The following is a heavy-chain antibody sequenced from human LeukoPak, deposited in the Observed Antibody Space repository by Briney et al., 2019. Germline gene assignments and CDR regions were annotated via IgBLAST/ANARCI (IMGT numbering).Heavy chain of an antibody. V-gene: IGHV3-30*02. Sequence: GGSLRLSCAASGFTFSSYGMHWVRQAPGKGLEWVAFIRYDGSNKYYADSVKGRFTISRDNSKNSLYLQMNSLRAEDTAVYYCARESSSVGATNYWGQGTLVTVSS. J-gene: IGHJ4*02. CDR1: GFTFSSYG. D-gene: IGHD1-26*01. CDR2: IRYDGSNK. CDR3: ARESSSVGATNY.